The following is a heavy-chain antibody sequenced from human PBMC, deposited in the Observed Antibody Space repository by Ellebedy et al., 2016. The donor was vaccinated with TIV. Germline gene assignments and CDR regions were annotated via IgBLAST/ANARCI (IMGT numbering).Heavy chain of an antibody. Sequence: GGSLRLSCAASGFSFSSYWMSWVRQAPGKGLEWVANIKQDGSDKYYVDSVKGRFTISRDNAKNSLYLQMSSLRVEDTAVYYCATDGSFGDYRSPTHAFVMWGQGTMVAVSS. D-gene: IGHD4-17*01. CDR3: ATDGSFGDYRSPTHAFVM. V-gene: IGHV3-7*01. J-gene: IGHJ3*02. CDR1: GFSFSSYW. CDR2: IKQDGSDK.